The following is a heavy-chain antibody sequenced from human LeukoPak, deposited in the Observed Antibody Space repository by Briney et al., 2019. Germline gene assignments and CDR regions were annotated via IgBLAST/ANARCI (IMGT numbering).Heavy chain of an antibody. CDR2: ISSSGSTI. CDR3: ARTGSTVTTRFGY. D-gene: IGHD4-11*01. CDR1: GFSFSDYY. J-gene: IGHJ4*02. V-gene: IGHV3-11*01. Sequence: GGSLRLSCAASGFSFSDYYMRWLRQAPGKGREGVSYISSSGSTIYYADSVKGRFTISRDNARNSLYLQMNSLRAEDTAVYYCARTGSTVTTRFGYWGQGTLVTVS.